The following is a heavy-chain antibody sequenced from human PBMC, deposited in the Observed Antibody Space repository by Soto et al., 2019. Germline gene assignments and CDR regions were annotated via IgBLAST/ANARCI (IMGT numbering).Heavy chain of an antibody. CDR3: ARRRGIAVADSFDY. CDR2: ISSSSSYI. D-gene: IGHD6-19*01. V-gene: IGHV3-21*01. J-gene: IGHJ4*02. CDR1: GFTFSSYS. Sequence: PGGSLRLSCAASGFTFSSYSMNWVRQAPGKGLEWVSSISSSSSYIYYADSVKGRFTISRDNAKNSLYLQMNSLRAEDTAVYYCARRRGIAVADSFDYWGQGSLVTVSS.